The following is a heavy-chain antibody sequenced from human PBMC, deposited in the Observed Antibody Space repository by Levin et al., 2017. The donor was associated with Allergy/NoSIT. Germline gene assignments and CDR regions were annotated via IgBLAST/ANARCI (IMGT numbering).Heavy chain of an antibody. V-gene: IGHV4-30-2*01. Sequence: PSETLSLTCAVSGGSISSGGYSWSWIRQPPGKGLEWIGYIYHSGSTYYNPSLKSRVTISVDRSKNQFSLKLSSVTAADTAVYYCARAGRFGELASTLLLAFDIWGQGTMVTVSS. D-gene: IGHD3-10*01. CDR1: GGSISSGGYS. J-gene: IGHJ3*02. CDR3: ARAGRFGELASTLLLAFDI. CDR2: IYHSGST.